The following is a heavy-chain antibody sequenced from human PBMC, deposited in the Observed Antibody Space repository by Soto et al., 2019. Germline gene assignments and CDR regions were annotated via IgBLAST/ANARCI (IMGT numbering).Heavy chain of an antibody. V-gene: IGHV5-10-1*01. J-gene: IGHJ3*02. CDR3: AVVRHIVVVPYAFDI. CDR1: GYSFTSYW. D-gene: IGHD2-21*01. CDR2: IDPSDSYT. Sequence: PGESLKISCKGSGYSFTSYWISWVRQMPGKGLEWMGRIDPSDSYTNYSPSFQGHVTISADKSISTAYLQWSSLKASDTAMYYCAVVRHIVVVPYAFDIWGQGTMVNVS.